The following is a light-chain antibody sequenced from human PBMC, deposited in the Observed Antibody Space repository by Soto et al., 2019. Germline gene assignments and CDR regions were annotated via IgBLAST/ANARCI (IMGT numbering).Light chain of an antibody. Sequence: DIQMTQSPSSLSASVGDRVTITCRASQDINNKVGWFQQKPGKAPQSLIYAASNLQSGVPSRFSGSGSGTDFTLTISSLQPEDSATYFCQQWHIYPVTFGGGTKVEIK. CDR2: AAS. CDR1: QDINNK. CDR3: QQWHIYPVT. J-gene: IGKJ4*01. V-gene: IGKV1-16*01.